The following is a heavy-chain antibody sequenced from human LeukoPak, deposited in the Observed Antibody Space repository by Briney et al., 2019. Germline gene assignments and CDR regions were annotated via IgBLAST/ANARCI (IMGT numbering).Heavy chain of an antibody. Sequence: ASVKVSCKASGYTFTGYYMHWVRQAPGQGLEWMGRINPNSGGTNCAQKFQGRATMTRDTSISTAYMELSRLRSEDTAVYYCAGNSIAGLCDYWGQGTLVTVSS. D-gene: IGHD6-6*01. CDR2: INPNSGGT. J-gene: IGHJ4*02. V-gene: IGHV1-2*06. CDR1: GYTFTGYY. CDR3: AGNSIAGLCDY.